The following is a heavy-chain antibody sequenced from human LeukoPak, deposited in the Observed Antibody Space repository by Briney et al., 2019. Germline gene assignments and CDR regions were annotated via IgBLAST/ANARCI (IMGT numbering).Heavy chain of an antibody. V-gene: IGHV3-11*04. CDR1: GCTFSDYY. J-gene: IGHJ3*02. CDR2: ITSGGTTM. D-gene: IGHD3-22*01. Sequence: GGSLRLSCAASGCTFSDYYRSWIRQAPGKGLKWISYITSGGTTMYYADSVKGRFTVSRDNAKNSLHLQMNSLRAEDTAVYYCVREVYFYDDSAMEGGFDIWGHGTVVTVSS. CDR3: VREVYFYDDSAMEGGFDI.